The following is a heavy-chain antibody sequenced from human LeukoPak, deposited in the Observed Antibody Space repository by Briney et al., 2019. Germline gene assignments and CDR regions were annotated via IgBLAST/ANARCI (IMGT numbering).Heavy chain of an antibody. J-gene: IGHJ6*03. CDR3: ARASPSGGYMDV. CDR1: GGSISGYY. Sequence: PSETLSLTCTVSGGSISGYYWSWIRQPAGRRLQWIGRLHTSGSSSYNPSLKSRVSISVDKSKHQFSLKLSSVTAADTALYYCARASPSGGYMDVWGKGTTVTVSS. D-gene: IGHD3-10*01. V-gene: IGHV4-4*07. CDR2: LHTSGSS.